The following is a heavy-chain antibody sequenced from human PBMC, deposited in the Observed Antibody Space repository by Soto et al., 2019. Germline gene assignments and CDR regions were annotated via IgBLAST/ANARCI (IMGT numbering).Heavy chain of an antibody. D-gene: IGHD4-4*01. Sequence: PGGSLRLSCTTSGFTVRGSYMSWVRQAPGKGLEWVSMIYSADKTKYADSVKGRFTISRHNSDNTMYLQMNSLRVDDTAMYYCVRDVVDPTVEKNDILRAFDIWGQGTMVTVSS. CDR2: IYSADKT. J-gene: IGHJ3*02. CDR1: GFTVRGSY. V-gene: IGHV3-53*04. CDR3: VRDVVDPTVEKNDILRAFDI.